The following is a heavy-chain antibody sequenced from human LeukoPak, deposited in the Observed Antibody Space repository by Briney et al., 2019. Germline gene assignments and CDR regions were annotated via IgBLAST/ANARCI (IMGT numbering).Heavy chain of an antibody. Sequence: HPGGSLRLSCAASGFTFSSYSMNWVRQAPGKGLEWVSYISSSSSTIYYADSVKGRFTISRDNSKNTLYLQMSSLRAEDTAVYYCASVADRVERYFDYWGQGTLVTVSS. CDR1: GFTFSSYS. CDR3: ASVADRVERYFDY. D-gene: IGHD3-10*01. CDR2: ISSSSSTI. V-gene: IGHV3-48*01. J-gene: IGHJ4*02.